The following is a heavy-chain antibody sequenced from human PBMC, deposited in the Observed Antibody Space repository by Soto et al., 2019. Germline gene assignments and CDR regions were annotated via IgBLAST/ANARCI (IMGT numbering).Heavy chain of an antibody. Sequence: EVQLLESGGGLVQPGGSLRLSCAASGFTVNNNYMSWVGQDPGKGLEWVSIIYSGGSTYYADSVKGRFSTSRDISKNMLFLQMNSLRAEDTAVYYCARGLGTTGYYYGLDFWGQGTLVTVSS. V-gene: IGHV3-66*01. CDR3: ARGLGTTGYYYGLDF. CDR1: GFTVNNNY. CDR2: IYSGGST. J-gene: IGHJ4*02. D-gene: IGHD3-22*01.